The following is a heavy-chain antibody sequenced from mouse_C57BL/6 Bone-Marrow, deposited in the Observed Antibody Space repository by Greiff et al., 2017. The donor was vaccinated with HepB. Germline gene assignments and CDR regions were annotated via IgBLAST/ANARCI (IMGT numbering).Heavy chain of an antibody. CDR1: GYSITSGYD. D-gene: IGHD1-1*01. J-gene: IGHJ1*03. CDR2: ISYSGST. V-gene: IGHV3-1*01. CDR3: ARDGPIYYGSSYWYFDV. Sequence: EVQLQESGPGMVKPSQSLSLTCTVTGYSITSGYDWHWIRHFPGNKLEWMGHISYSGSTNYNPSLKSRISITHDTSKNHFFLKLNSVTTEDTATYYCARDGPIYYGSSYWYFDVWGTGTTVTVSS.